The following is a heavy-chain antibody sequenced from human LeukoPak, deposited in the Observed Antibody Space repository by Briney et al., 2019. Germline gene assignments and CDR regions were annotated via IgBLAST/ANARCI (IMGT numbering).Heavy chain of an antibody. Sequence: ASVKVSCKASGYTFTSYGISWVRQAPGQGLEWMGWISAYNGNTNYAQKLQGRVTMTTDTSTSTACMELRSLRSDDTAVYYCARLHAGYYFDYWGQGTLVTVSS. CDR1: GYTFTSYG. CDR3: ARLHAGYYFDY. CDR2: ISAYNGNT. V-gene: IGHV1-18*01. J-gene: IGHJ4*02.